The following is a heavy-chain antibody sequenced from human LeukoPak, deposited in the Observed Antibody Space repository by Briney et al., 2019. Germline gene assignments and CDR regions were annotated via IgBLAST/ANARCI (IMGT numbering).Heavy chain of an antibody. J-gene: IGHJ3*02. CDR1: GGSISSYY. D-gene: IGHD6-13*01. CDR2: IYYSGST. Sequence: SETLSLTCTVSGGSISSYYWGWIRQPPGKGLEWLGSIYYSGSTYYNPSLKSRVTISVDTSKNQFSLKLSSVTAADTAVYYCARDRGDSSSWYDAFDIWGQGTMVTVSS. CDR3: ARDRGDSSSWYDAFDI. V-gene: IGHV4-39*07.